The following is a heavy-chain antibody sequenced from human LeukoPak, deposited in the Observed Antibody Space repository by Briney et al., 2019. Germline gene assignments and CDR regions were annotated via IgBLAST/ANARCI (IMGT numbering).Heavy chain of an antibody. CDR2: FYHSGTT. CDR1: GDSIRSGNW. Sequence: SETLSLTCIVSGDSIRSGNWWSWVRQPPGKGLEWIGDFYHSGTTNYNPSLKGRVTISVDTSKNQFSLKLTSVTAADTAVFYCARHKTGARGFDIWGQGTMVTVSS. J-gene: IGHJ3*02. V-gene: IGHV4-4*02. D-gene: IGHD3-10*01. CDR3: ARHKTGARGFDI.